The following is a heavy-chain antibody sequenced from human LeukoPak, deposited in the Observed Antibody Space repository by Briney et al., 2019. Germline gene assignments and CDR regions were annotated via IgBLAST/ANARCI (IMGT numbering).Heavy chain of an antibody. Sequence: PSETLSLTCAVYGGSFSGYYWSWIRQPPGKGLEWIGEINHSGSTNYNPSLKSRVTISVDTSKNKFSLKLSSVTAADTAVYYCARRLRGYYYYMDVWGKGTTVTVSS. CDR3: ARRLRGYYYYMDV. D-gene: IGHD5-12*01. CDR2: INHSGST. CDR1: GGSFSGYY. V-gene: IGHV4-34*01. J-gene: IGHJ6*03.